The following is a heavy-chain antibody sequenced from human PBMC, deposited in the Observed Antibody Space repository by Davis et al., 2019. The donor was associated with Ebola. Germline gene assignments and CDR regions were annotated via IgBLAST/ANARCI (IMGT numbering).Heavy chain of an antibody. V-gene: IGHV1-2*06. CDR2: IDPDSGGR. CDR3: ARDRNRQWLVPRGDY. D-gene: IGHD6-19*01. CDR1: GYTFTAYY. J-gene: IGHJ4*02. Sequence: ASVKVSCKASGYTFTAYYIHWVRQAPGQGLEWVGRIDPDSGGRNSAQKLQGRVTMTTDTSTSTAYMELRSLRSDDTAVYYCARDRNRQWLVPRGDYWGQGTLVTVSS.